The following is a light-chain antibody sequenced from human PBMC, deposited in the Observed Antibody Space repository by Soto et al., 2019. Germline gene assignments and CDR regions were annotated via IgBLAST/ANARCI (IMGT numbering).Light chain of an antibody. CDR1: QSVSSSY. CDR2: AAS. CDR3: QQYGASPPYT. Sequence: EIVLTQSPATLSLSPGERATLSCRASQSVSSSYLAWYQQRPGQAPRLLIYAASNRATGIPDRFSGSGSGTEFTLTINRLEAEDSAVYYCQQYGASPPYTFGQGTKVDIK. J-gene: IGKJ2*01. V-gene: IGKV3-20*01.